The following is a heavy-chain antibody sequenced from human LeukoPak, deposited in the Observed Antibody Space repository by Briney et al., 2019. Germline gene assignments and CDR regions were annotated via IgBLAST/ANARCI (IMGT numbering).Heavy chain of an antibody. CDR1: GFTFSNYA. V-gene: IGHV3-23*01. Sequence: GGSLRLSCAASGFTFSNYAMSWVRQAPGKGLEWVSVISGSGGSTYHADSVKGRFTISRDNSNNTLYLQMNSLRAEDTAIYYCAKVRSAVVAAATNYWGQGTLVAVSS. CDR2: ISGSGGST. J-gene: IGHJ4*02. CDR3: AKVRSAVVAAATNY. D-gene: IGHD2-15*01.